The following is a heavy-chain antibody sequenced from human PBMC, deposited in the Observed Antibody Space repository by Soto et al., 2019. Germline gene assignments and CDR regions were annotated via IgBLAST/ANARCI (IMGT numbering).Heavy chain of an antibody. J-gene: IGHJ6*02. CDR2: IIPILGIA. V-gene: IGHV1-69*02. Sequence: SVKVSCKASGGTFSSYTISWVRQAPGQGLEWMGRIIPILGIANYAQKFQGRVTITADKSTSTAYMELSSLRSEDTAVYYCARSGWKGYYYYYGMDVWGQGTTVTVSS. CDR1: GGTFSSYT. D-gene: IGHD1-1*01. CDR3: ARSGWKGYYYYYGMDV.